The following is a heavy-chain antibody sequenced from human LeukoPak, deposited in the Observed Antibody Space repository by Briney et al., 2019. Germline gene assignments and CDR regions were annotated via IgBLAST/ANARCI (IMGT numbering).Heavy chain of an antibody. J-gene: IGHJ5*02. CDR1: GYTFTGYY. CDR2: INPNSGGT. D-gene: IGHD3-10*01. Sequence: ASVKVSCKASGYTFTGYYMHWVRQAPGQGLEWMGWINPNSGGTNYAQKFQGRVTMTRDTSISTAYMELSRLRSDDTAVYYCARGKLWRSSGSYYGWFDPWGQGTLVTVSS. CDR3: ARGKLWRSSGSYYGWFDP. V-gene: IGHV1-2*02.